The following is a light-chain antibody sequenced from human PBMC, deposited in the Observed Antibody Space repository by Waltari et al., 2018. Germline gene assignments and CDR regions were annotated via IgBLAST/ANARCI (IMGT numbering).Light chain of an antibody. CDR3: QQSYSSPLT. J-gene: IGKJ1*01. V-gene: IGKV1-39*01. CDR1: QSISTY. CDR2: DGS. Sequence: DIQMTQSAPFLSASVGDRITITFRASQSISTYLNWYQQKQGKAPKFLIYDGSTLQIGVPSRFIGNGSGTDFTLTINNLQPEDFATYFCQQSYSSPLTFGQGTNVQFK.